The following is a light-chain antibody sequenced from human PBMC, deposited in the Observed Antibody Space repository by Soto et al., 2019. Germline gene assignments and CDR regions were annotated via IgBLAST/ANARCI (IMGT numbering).Light chain of an antibody. CDR2: WAS. V-gene: IGKV4-1*01. J-gene: IGKJ1*01. CDR3: QQYYSTPWT. CDR1: QSVLYSSSNKNY. Sequence: DIVMTQSPDSLAVSLGERATINCKSSQSVLYSSSNKNYLAWYQQKPGQPPKLLIYWASTRESGVPDRFSGSGSGTDFTLTISSLQAEDVVVYYCQQYYSTPWTFGQGTKVEIK.